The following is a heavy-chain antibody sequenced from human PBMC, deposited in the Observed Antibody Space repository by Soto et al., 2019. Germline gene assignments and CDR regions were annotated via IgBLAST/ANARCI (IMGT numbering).Heavy chain of an antibody. CDR3: ASSYFYDSGGYYPFDY. J-gene: IGHJ4*02. CDR2: ISDDGNTK. V-gene: IGHV3-30-3*01. D-gene: IGHD3-22*01. CDR1: GCTFSTYA. Sequence: PGGSLRLSCAASGCTFSTYAMYWVRQAPGRGLEWVAVISDDGNTKYYADSVKGRFTISRDNSRNTLYLQIYSLRAEDAAVYYCASSYFYDSGGYYPFDYWGQGTRVTVSS.